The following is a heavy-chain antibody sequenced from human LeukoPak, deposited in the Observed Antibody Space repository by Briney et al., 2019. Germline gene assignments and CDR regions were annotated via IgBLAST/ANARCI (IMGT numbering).Heavy chain of an antibody. D-gene: IGHD6-13*01. CDR1: GGSISSYY. V-gene: IGHV4-59*12. CDR3: ARGGQQQLGDAFDI. J-gene: IGHJ3*02. Sequence: SETLSLTCTVSGGSISSYYWSWIRQPPGKGLEWIGYIYYSGSTNYNPSLKSRVTISVDTSKNQFSLKLSSVTAADTAVYYCARGGQQQLGDAFDIWGQGTMVTVSS. CDR2: IYYSGST.